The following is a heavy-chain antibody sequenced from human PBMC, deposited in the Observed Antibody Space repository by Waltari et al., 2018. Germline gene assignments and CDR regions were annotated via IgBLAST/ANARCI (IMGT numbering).Heavy chain of an antibody. D-gene: IGHD4-17*01. CDR2: ISGSGTST. Sequence: EVQLLESGGGLLQPGGSLRLSCAASGFTFSSHSISWVRQAPGTGLEWVSSISGSGTSTYYADSVRGRFAISRDNSKNTLYLQMNSLRAEDTAVYYCAKRSAVTTPYYYYFYMDVWGKGTTVTISS. CDR1: GFTFSSHS. V-gene: IGHV3-23*01. CDR3: AKRSAVTTPYYYYFYMDV. J-gene: IGHJ6*03.